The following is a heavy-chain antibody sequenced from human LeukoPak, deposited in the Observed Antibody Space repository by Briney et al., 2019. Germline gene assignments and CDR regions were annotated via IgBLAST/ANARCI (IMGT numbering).Heavy chain of an antibody. CDR3: AIQITMIVVVPYFDY. V-gene: IGHV3-11*04. Sequence: GGSLRLSCAASGLTFSDYYMTWIRQAPGKGLEWVSSISGSGTTTYSADSVRGRFTVSRDNARNSVFLYMNSLRAEDTAVYYCAIQITMIVVVPYFDYWGQGTLVTVSS. CDR2: ISGSGTTT. J-gene: IGHJ4*02. CDR1: GLTFSDYY. D-gene: IGHD3-22*01.